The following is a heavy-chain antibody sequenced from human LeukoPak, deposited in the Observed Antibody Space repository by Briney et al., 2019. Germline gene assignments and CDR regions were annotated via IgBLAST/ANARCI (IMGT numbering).Heavy chain of an antibody. D-gene: IGHD6-13*01. CDR1: GFTFSSYG. CDR3: AKAYSSSWDPQGNGMDV. V-gene: IGHV3-30*18. Sequence: GGSLRLSCAASGFTFSSYGMHWVRQAPGKGLEWVAVISYDGSNKYYADSVKGRFTISRDNSKNTLYLQMNSLRAEDTAVYYCAKAYSSSWDPQGNGMDVWGQGTTVTVSS. CDR2: ISYDGSNK. J-gene: IGHJ6*02.